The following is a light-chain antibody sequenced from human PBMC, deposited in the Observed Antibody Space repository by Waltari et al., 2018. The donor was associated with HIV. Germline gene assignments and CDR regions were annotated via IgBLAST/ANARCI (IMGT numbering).Light chain of an antibody. CDR2: GAT. J-gene: IGKJ1*01. CDR3: HQYGLSPWT. CDR1: ETNMSKY. Sequence: VLTQSPDSLALSPGDRATLFCRANETNMSKYLAWFQQKPGQAPRPLLYGATSRAAGTPGRFSCSGLGTDFTLTIDKLETADFAVYFCHQYGLSPWTLGQVTWVDI. V-gene: IGKV3-20*01.